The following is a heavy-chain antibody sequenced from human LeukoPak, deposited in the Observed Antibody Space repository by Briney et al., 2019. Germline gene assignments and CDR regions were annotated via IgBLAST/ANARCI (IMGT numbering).Heavy chain of an antibody. D-gene: IGHD6-19*01. V-gene: IGHV4-34*01. Sequence: PSETLSLTCAVYGGSFSGYYWSWIRQPPGKRLEWIGEINHSGSTNYNPSLKSRVTISVDMSKNQFSLKLSSVTAADTAVYYCPRERRQPIIDSSGWHRNGGYLDYWGQGTLVTVSS. CDR2: INHSGST. CDR1: GGSFSGYY. CDR3: PRERRQPIIDSSGWHRNGGYLDY. J-gene: IGHJ4*02.